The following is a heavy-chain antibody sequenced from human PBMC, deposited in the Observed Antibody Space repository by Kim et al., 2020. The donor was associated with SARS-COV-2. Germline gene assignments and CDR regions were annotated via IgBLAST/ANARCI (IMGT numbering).Heavy chain of an antibody. D-gene: IGHD6-13*01. J-gene: IGHJ5*02. V-gene: IGHV5-51*01. CDR3: ARRGAAAGTGWFDP. Sequence: PSFQGQVTISADKSISTAYLQWSSLKASDTAMYYCARRGAAAGTGWFDPWGQGTLVTVSS.